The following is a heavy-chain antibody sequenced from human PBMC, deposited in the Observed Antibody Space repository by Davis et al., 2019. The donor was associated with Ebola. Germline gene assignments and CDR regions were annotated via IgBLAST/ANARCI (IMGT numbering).Heavy chain of an antibody. J-gene: IGHJ5*02. Sequence: PGGSLRLSCPASGFSFSYYAMTWVRQAPGKGLDWVSYVSASGDITYYADSVKGRFTISRDNAKNTLYLQMNSLRVEDAGLYFCARVATDWFDPWGQGTLVTVSS. V-gene: IGHV3-23*01. CDR2: VSASGDIT. CDR3: ARVATDWFDP. CDR1: GFSFSYYA.